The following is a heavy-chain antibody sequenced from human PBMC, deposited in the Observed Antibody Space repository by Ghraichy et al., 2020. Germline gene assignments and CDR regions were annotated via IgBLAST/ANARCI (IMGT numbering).Heavy chain of an antibody. D-gene: IGHD5-18*01. V-gene: IGHV3-21*01. CDR3: ARASGYIYTGGGVGY. CDR1: ALICTPFT. J-gene: IGHJ4*02. Sequence: GGSLRLSYIASALICTPFTINWLLCPPRKGLKWVSSISSSGTYIYYADSVRGRFTISRDDAKNSLYLQMNSLRAEDTAVYYCARASGYIYTGGGVGYWGQGTLVTV. CDR2: ISSSGTYI.